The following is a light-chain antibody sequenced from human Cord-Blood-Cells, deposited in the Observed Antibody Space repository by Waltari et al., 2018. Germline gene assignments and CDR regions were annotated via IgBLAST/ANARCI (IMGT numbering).Light chain of an antibody. CDR1: SRDVGSYNL. CDR3: CSDAGSSGWV. J-gene: IGLJ3*02. CDR2: EGS. Sequence: QSALTQPAFVSGSPGQSITISCTGTSRDVGSYNLVSWYQQHPGKAPRLMIYEGSKRPSGVLNRFSGSKSGNTASLTISGLQAEDEADYYCCSDAGSSGWVFGGGTKLTVL. V-gene: IGLV2-23*01.